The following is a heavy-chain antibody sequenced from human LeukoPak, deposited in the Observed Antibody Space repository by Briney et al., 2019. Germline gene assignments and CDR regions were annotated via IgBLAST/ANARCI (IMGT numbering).Heavy chain of an antibody. V-gene: IGHV1-46*01. J-gene: IGHJ6*03. Sequence: ASVKVSCKASGYTFTSYYIHWVRQAPGQGLEWMGIINPSGGSTNYAQKFQGRVTMTRDTSTSTVYMELSSLRSEDTAVYYCAKGVYDILTGYWYYYYMDVWGKGTTVTISS. D-gene: IGHD3-9*01. CDR1: GYTFTSYY. CDR2: INPSGGST. CDR3: AKGVYDILTGYWYYYYMDV.